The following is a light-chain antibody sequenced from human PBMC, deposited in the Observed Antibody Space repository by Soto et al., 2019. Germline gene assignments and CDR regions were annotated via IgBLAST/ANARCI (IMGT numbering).Light chain of an antibody. J-gene: IGKJ1*01. CDR1: QSISTW. V-gene: IGKV1-5*01. Sequence: DIQMTQSPSILSASVGDRVTITCRASQSISTWLAWFQQKPGKAPDLLIYDASSLESGVPPRFNGSRSETEFTLTIRNLQPDDFATYYCQQYNSFPWTFGLGTKVDIK. CDR2: DAS. CDR3: QQYNSFPWT.